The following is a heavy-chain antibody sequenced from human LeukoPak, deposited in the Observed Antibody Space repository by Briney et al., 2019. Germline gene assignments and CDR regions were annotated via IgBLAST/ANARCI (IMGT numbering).Heavy chain of an antibody. V-gene: IGHV3-48*03. CDR3: AREIFRWGGY. D-gene: IGHD3-3*01. Sequence: TGGSLRLSCAASGFTFSSYEMNWVRQAPGKGLEWVSYISGRGSTIYYADSVKGRFTISRDNAKNSLYLQMNSLRAEDTAVYYCAREIFRWGGYWGQGTLVTVSS. J-gene: IGHJ4*02. CDR2: ISGRGSTI. CDR1: GFTFSSYE.